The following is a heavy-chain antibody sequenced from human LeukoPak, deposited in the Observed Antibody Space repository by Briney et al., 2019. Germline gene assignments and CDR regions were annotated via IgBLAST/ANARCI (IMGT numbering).Heavy chain of an antibody. V-gene: IGHV3-30*18. Sequence: GSLRLSCAASGFTFSSYGMHWVRQAPGKGLEWVAVISYDGSNKYYADSVKGRFTISRDNSKNTLYLQMNSLRAEDTAVYYCAKDQSLRDSSGYYLFDYWGQGTLVTVSS. D-gene: IGHD3-22*01. CDR3: AKDQSLRDSSGYYLFDY. CDR2: ISYDGSNK. J-gene: IGHJ4*02. CDR1: GFTFSSYG.